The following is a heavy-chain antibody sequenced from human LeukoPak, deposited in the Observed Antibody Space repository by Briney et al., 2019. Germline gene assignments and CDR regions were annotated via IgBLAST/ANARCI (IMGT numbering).Heavy chain of an antibody. J-gene: IGHJ5*02. D-gene: IGHD1-20*01. CDR3: ARDNWNDAPGGFDP. Sequence: GGSLRLSCAASGFTFSSYSMNWVRQAPGKGLEWVSSITRSSTSTYYTDSVRGRFTISKDNAKNSLYLQMNSLRAEDTAVYYCARDNWNDAPGGFDPWGQGTLVTVSS. V-gene: IGHV3-21*01. CDR1: GFTFSSYS. CDR2: ITRSSTST.